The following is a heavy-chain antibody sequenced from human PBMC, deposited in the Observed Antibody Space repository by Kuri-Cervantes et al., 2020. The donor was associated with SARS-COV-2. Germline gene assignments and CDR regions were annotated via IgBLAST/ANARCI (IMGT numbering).Heavy chain of an antibody. V-gene: IGHV3-48*02. D-gene: IGHD3-3*01. CDR2: IIRSSSNI. CDR3: ARDPGAHEGDLYFDY. CDR1: GFSFSSYR. J-gene: IGHJ4*02. Sequence: GESLKISCAASGFSFSSYRRNCVRQAPGKGLEWVSYIIRSSSNIYYADSVEGRFTISRDNAKNSLYLQMHSLREEDTAVYFCARDPGAHEGDLYFDYWGQGTLVTVSS.